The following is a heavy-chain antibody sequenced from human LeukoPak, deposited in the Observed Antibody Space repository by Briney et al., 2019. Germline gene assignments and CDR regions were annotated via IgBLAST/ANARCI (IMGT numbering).Heavy chain of an antibody. J-gene: IGHJ6*02. CDR2: IIPIFGTA. D-gene: IGHD3-3*01. Sequence: SVTVSCKASGGTFSSYAISWVRQAPGQGLEWMGGIIPIFGTANYAQKFQGRVTITADESTSTAYMELSSLRSEDTAAYYCARDRRGYDFWSGYQPYFYYYGMDVWGQGTTVTVSS. CDR3: ARDRRGYDFWSGYQPYFYYYGMDV. CDR1: GGTFSSYA. V-gene: IGHV1-69*13.